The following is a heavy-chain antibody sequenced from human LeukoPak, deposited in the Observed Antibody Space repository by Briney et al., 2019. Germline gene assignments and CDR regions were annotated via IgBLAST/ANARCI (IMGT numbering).Heavy chain of an antibody. Sequence: PRGSLRLSCAASGFTFSRNGMHWVSQAPGKGLEWVALIYYDGSNKYYVDPVKGRFTISRDNSKNMLYLQMNSLRAEDTAVYYCARDLLYSGSYSWYFDLWGRGIPVTVSS. V-gene: IGHV3-33*01. CDR3: ARDLLYSGSYSWYFDL. J-gene: IGHJ2*01. D-gene: IGHD1-26*01. CDR2: IYYDGSNK. CDR1: GFTFSRNG.